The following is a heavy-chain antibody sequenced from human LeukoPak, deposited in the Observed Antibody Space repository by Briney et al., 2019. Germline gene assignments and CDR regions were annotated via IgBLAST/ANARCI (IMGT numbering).Heavy chain of an antibody. CDR2: IYYSGST. D-gene: IGHD3-10*01. CDR3: ASTGSYGSGSYNAGFDY. CDR1: GGSISSSSYY. V-gene: IGHV4-39*07. J-gene: IGHJ4*02. Sequence: SETLSLTCTVSGGSISSSSYYWGWIRQPPGTGLEWIGSIYYSGSTYYNPSIRSRVTILVYTSKNQFSLKLSSVTAAETAVYYCASTGSYGSGSYNAGFDYWGQGTLVTVSS.